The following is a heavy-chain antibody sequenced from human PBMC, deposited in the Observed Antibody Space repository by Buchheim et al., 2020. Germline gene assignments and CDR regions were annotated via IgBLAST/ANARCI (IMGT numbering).Heavy chain of an antibody. V-gene: IGHV3-48*03. CDR3: ARDTSVSANYYFDY. CDR2: ITSSGSIM. CDR1: GFTFSNYE. Sequence: EVQLVESGGGLVQPGGCLRLSCAASGFTFSNYEMNWVRQAPGKGLEWVSYITSSGSIMHYGDSVKGRFTISRDNAKNSLYLQMNSLRTEDTAVYYCARDTSVSANYYFDYWGQGTL. J-gene: IGHJ4*02. D-gene: IGHD5/OR15-5a*01.